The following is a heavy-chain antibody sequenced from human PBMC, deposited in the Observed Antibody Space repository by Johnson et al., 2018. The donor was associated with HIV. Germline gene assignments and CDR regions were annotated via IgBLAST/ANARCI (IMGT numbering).Heavy chain of an antibody. Sequence: QMLLVESGGGVVQPGRSLRLSCAASGFTFSSYAMHWVRQAPGKGLVWVSVISYDGSNKYYADSVKGRFTISRDNSKNTLYLQMNSLRAEDTAVYYCAKDPSYIVATAMTDAFDIWGQGTMVTVSS. J-gene: IGHJ3*02. CDR3: AKDPSYIVATAMTDAFDI. CDR2: ISYDGSNK. CDR1: GFTFSSYA. D-gene: IGHD5-12*01. V-gene: IGHV3-30*04.